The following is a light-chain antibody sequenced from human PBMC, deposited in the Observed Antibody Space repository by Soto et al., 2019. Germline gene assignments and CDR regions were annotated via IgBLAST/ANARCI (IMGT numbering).Light chain of an antibody. Sequence: EIVLTQSPATLSVSPGERATLSCRASQSVSSYLAWYQQKPGQGPRLLIYDASKRATDIPARFTGSGSGTDFTLTISSLEPEDFAVYFCQQRSTWTFGQGTKVEI. V-gene: IGKV3-11*01. CDR2: DAS. CDR1: QSVSSY. J-gene: IGKJ1*01. CDR3: QQRSTWT.